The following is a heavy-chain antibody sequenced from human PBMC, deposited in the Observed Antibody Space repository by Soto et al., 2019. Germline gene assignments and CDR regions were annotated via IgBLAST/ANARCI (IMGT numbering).Heavy chain of an antibody. CDR3: ARVATVDGHNWFDP. J-gene: IGHJ5*02. CDR1: GFTFSTYA. V-gene: IGHV3-30-3*01. CDR2: ISYDGSNK. Sequence: QVQLVESGGGVVQPGTSLRLSCAASGFTFSTYAMHWVRQAPGKGLEWVAVISYDGSNKYYADSVKGRFTISRDNSKNTLYLQMYSLRAEDTAVYYCARVATVDGHNWFDPWGQGTLVTVSS. D-gene: IGHD4-17*01.